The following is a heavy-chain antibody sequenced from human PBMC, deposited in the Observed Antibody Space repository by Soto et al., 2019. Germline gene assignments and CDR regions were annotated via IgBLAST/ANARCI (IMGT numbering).Heavy chain of an antibody. CDR1: GYIFSTHG. CDR2: INPYNGKT. CDR3: ARVQLVVVVGGTPADY. V-gene: IGHV1-18*01. D-gene: IGHD2-15*01. Sequence: QVQLEQSGAEVKKSGASVKLSCKASGYIFSTHGINWVRQAPGQGLEWMGWINPYNGKTNYAQKFQGRVTMTTETTRKTAYMELRSVGSDDTAVYVCARVQLVVVVGGTPADYWGQGTLVTVSS. J-gene: IGHJ4*02.